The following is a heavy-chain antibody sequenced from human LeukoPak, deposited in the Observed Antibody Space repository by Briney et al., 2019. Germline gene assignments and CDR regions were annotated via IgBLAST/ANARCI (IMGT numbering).Heavy chain of an antibody. CDR2: IGTTSGAI. CDR3: ARFRTWGDKAFDY. D-gene: IGHD2-21*02. J-gene: IGHJ4*02. Sequence: GGSLRLSCAASGFTFNAFGMNWVRQAPGKGLEWVSYIGTTSGAIYYADSVKGRFTISRDRAKNSLYLQMNSLRAEDTAVYYCARFRTWGDKAFDYWGQGTLVTVSS. V-gene: IGHV3-48*01. CDR1: GFTFNAFG.